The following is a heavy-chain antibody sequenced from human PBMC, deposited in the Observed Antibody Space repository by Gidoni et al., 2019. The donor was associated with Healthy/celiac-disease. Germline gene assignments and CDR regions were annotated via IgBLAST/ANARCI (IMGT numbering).Heavy chain of an antibody. J-gene: IGHJ5*02. D-gene: IGHD3-3*01. CDR2: ISSSSSTI. CDR1: GFTFSSYS. Sequence: EVQLVESGGGLVQPGGSLRLSCAASGFTFSSYSMNWVRQAPGKGLEWVSYISSSSSTIYYADSVKGRFTISRDNAKNSLYLQMNSLRDEDTAVYYCARESRLDFWSGYLPNWFDPWGQGTLVTVSS. V-gene: IGHV3-48*02. CDR3: ARESRLDFWSGYLPNWFDP.